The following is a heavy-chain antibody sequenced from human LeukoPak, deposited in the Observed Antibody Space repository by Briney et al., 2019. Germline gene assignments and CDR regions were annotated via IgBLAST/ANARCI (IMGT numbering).Heavy chain of an antibody. CDR3: ARVGQQLVRPDY. J-gene: IGHJ4*02. V-gene: IGHV3-21*01. D-gene: IGHD6-13*01. Sequence: GGPLRLSCAASGFTFSSYSMNWVRQAPGKGLGWVSSISSSSSYIYYADSVKGRFTISRDNAKNSLYLQMNSLRAEDTAVYYCARVGQQLVRPDYWGQGTLVTVSS. CDR2: ISSSSSYI. CDR1: GFTFSSYS.